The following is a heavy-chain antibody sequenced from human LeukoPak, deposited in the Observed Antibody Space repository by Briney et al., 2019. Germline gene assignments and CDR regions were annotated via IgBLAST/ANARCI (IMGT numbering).Heavy chain of an antibody. D-gene: IGHD3-9*01. CDR2: IYYSGST. CDR3: ARGFLTGLYFDY. J-gene: IGHJ4*02. CDR1: GGSISSSSYY. V-gene: IGHV4-39*01. Sequence: SETLSLTCTVSGGSISSSSYYWGWIRQPPGKGLEWIGSIYYSGSTYYNPSLKSRVTISVDTSKNQFSLKLSSVTAADTAVYYCARGFLTGLYFDYWGQGTLVTVSS.